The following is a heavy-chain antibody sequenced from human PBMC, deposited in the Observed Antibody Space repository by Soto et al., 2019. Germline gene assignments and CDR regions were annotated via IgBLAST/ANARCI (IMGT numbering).Heavy chain of an antibody. Sequence: GGSLRLSCAASGFTFSSYAMSWVRQAPGKGLEWVSAISGSGGSTYHADSVKGRFTISRDNSKNTLYLQMNSLRAEDTAVYYCAKEGGEGYCSSTSCHGYYYYMDVWGKGTTVTVSS. J-gene: IGHJ6*03. V-gene: IGHV3-23*01. CDR2: ISGSGGST. CDR1: GFTFSSYA. CDR3: AKEGGEGYCSSTSCHGYYYYMDV. D-gene: IGHD2-2*01.